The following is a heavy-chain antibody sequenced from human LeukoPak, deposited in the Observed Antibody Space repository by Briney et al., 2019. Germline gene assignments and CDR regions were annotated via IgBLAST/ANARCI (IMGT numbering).Heavy chain of an antibody. Sequence: GASVKVSCKASGYTFTGYYMHWVRQAPGQGLEWMGWINPNSGGTNYAQKFQGRVTMTRDTSISTAYMELSRLRSDDTAVYYCARSHCSGGSCYQIDYWGQGTLVTVSS. CDR1: GYTFTGYY. CDR3: ARSHCSGGSCYQIDY. D-gene: IGHD2-15*01. CDR2: INPNSGGT. V-gene: IGHV1-2*02. J-gene: IGHJ4*02.